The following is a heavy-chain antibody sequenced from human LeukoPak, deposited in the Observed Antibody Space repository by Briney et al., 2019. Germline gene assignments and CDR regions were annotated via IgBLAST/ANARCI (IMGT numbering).Heavy chain of an antibody. CDR3: AKARVVVATTGYYFDY. CDR2: ISGSGIST. D-gene: IGHD2-15*01. V-gene: IGHV3-23*01. J-gene: IGHJ4*02. CDR1: GFTFSSYW. Sequence: GGSLRLSCAASGFTFSSYWMSWVRQAPGKGLEWVSVISGSGISTYYADSVKGRFTISRDNSKNTLYLQMNSLRAEDTAVYYCAKARVVVATTGYYFDYWGQGTLVTVSS.